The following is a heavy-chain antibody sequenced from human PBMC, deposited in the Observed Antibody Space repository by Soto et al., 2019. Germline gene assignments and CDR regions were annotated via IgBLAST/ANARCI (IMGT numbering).Heavy chain of an antibody. CDR3: ARSIVVVTALDY. CDR1: GSTFTSYA. CDR2: INAGNGNT. J-gene: IGHJ4*02. V-gene: IGHV1-3*01. D-gene: IGHD2-21*02. Sequence: GAPVKVSCKASGSTFTSYAMHWVRQAPGQRLEWMGWINAGNGNTKYSQKFQGRVTITRDTSASTAYMELSSLRSEDTAVYYCARSIVVVTALDYWGQGTLVTVSS.